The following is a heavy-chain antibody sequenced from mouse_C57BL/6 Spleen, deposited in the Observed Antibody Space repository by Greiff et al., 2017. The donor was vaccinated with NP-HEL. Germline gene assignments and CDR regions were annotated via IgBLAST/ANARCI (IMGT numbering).Heavy chain of an antibody. V-gene: IGHV1-52*01. CDR3: ARAGSYGYFDV. J-gene: IGHJ1*03. Sequence: QVQLQQPGAELVRPGSSVKLSCKASGYTFTSYWMHWVKQRPIQGLEWIGNIDPSDSETHYNQKFKDKATLTVDKSSSTAYMQLSSLTSEDSAVYDCARAGSYGYFDVWGTGTTVTVSS. CDR1: GYTFTSYW. D-gene: IGHD1-1*01. CDR2: IDPSDSET.